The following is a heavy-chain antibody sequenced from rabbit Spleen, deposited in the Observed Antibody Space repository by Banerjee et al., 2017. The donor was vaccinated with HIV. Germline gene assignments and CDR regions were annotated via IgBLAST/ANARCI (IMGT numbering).Heavy chain of an antibody. CDR3: VREVAARFSL. J-gene: IGHJ4*01. V-gene: IGHV1S7*01. CDR2: IDPIFGIT. Sequence: HLKESGGGLVQPGGSLKLSCTASGFTLSSYYMSWVRQAPGKGLEWIGYIDPIFGITYFANWVNGRFTISSHNAQNTLFLQLNSLTAADTATYFCVREVAARFSLWGPGTLVTVS. D-gene: IGHD4-1*01. CDR1: GFTLSSYY.